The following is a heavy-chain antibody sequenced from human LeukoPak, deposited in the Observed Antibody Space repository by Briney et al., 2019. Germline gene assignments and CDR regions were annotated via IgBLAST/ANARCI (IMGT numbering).Heavy chain of an antibody. D-gene: IGHD6-6*01. V-gene: IGHV1-69*13. CDR3: ARDLLTRLAAPTHAFDI. CDR2: IIPIFGTA. J-gene: IGHJ3*02. CDR1: GGTFSSYA. Sequence: ASVKVSCKASGGTFSSYAISWVRQAPGQGLEWMGGIIPIFGTANYAQKFQGRVTITADESTSTAYMELSSLRSEDTAVYYCARDLLTRLAAPTHAFDIWGQGTMVTVSS.